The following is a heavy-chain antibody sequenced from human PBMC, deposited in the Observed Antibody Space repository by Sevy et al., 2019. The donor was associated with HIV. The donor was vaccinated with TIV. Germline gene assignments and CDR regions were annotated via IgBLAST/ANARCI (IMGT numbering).Heavy chain of an antibody. Sequence: SQTLSLTCAISGDSVASSSAAWNWIRQSPSRGLEWLGRTYYRSKWYTDYALSVKSRIIIKPETSKNQFSLQLNTVSPEDTAVYYCARAEVATGGYDYWGQGTLVTVSS. V-gene: IGHV6-1*01. CDR1: GDSVASSSAA. CDR2: TYYRSKWYT. J-gene: IGHJ4*02. D-gene: IGHD5-12*01. CDR3: ARAEVATGGYDY.